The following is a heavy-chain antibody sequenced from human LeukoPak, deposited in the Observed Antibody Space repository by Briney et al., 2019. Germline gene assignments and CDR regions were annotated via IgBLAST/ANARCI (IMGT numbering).Heavy chain of an antibody. CDR3: ARHGSTYHY. D-gene: IGHD5/OR15-5a*01. J-gene: IGHJ4*02. CDR2: IYYSGST. V-gene: IGHV4-39*01. Sequence: SETLSLTCTVSGGSISSSSYYWGWIRQPPGKGLEWIGSIYYSGSTYYNPSLKSRVIISVDTSKNQFSLKLSSVTAADTAVYYCARHGSTYHYWGQGTLVTVSS. CDR1: GGSISSSSYY.